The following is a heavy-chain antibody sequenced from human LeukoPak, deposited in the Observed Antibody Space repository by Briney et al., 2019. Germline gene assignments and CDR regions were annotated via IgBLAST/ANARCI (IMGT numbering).Heavy chain of an antibody. J-gene: IGHJ3*02. V-gene: IGHV4-39*01. D-gene: IGHD3-3*01. Sequence: SETLSLTCTVSGGSISSSSVYWGCIRQLPGKGLEWIANIYYSGNTYYNSSLKSRVTISVDTSKNQFSLKLTSVTAADTAVFYCARFGVSDAFDIWGQGTMVTVSS. CDR1: GGSISSSSVY. CDR2: IYYSGNT. CDR3: ARFGVSDAFDI.